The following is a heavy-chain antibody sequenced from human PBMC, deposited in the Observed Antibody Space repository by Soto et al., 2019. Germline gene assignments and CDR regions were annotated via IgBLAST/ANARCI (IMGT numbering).Heavy chain of an antibody. CDR3: ARVPNSSSWYWFDP. CDR1: GFTFSSYS. J-gene: IGHJ5*02. V-gene: IGHV3-48*02. D-gene: IGHD6-13*01. CDR2: ISSSSSTI. Sequence: GGSLRLSCAASGFTFSSYSMNWVRQATGKGLEWVSYISSSSSTIYYADSVKGRFTISRDNAKNSLYLQMNSLRDEDTAVYYCARVPNSSSWYWFDPWGQGTLVTISS.